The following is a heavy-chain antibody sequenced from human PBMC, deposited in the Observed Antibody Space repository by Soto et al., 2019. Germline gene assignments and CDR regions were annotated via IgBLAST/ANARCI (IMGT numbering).Heavy chain of an antibody. D-gene: IGHD2-8*01. CDR3: AKARGAMIYAISVYGMDV. Sequence: EVQLLESGGGFIHPGGSLRLSCAASGFSFSSFAMNWVRQAPGKGLEWVSIISGSADSTFYADSVKGRFTISRDKSKSTLCLQINSLRAEDTAVYYCAKARGAMIYAISVYGMDVWGQGTTVTVSS. V-gene: IGHV3-23*01. CDR2: ISGSADST. J-gene: IGHJ6*02. CDR1: GFSFSSFA.